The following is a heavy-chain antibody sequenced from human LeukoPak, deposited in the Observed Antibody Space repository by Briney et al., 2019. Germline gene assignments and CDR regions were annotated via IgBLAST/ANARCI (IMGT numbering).Heavy chain of an antibody. CDR2: ITASSTTI. D-gene: IGHD5-12*01. CDR3: AKGPGARGFFNWFDP. V-gene: IGHV3-48*03. CDR1: GFSFSDYE. J-gene: IGHJ5*02. Sequence: GGSLRLSCAASGFSFSDYEMNWVRQAPGEGLEWISYITASSTTIYYADSVKGRFTISRDNAKNSLYLQMNGLTGEDTALYYCAKGPGARGFFNWFDPWGQGTLVTVSS.